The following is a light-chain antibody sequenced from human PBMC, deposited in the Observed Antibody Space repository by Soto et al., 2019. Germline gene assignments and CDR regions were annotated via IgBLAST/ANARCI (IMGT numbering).Light chain of an antibody. CDR3: QHFGISPPIT. V-gene: IGKV3-20*01. Sequence: ELVLTQSPGTLSLTPGERATLSCRASQSVSSSYLAWYQQKPGQAPRLLIYGASSRATGIPERFSGSGSGTDFNLTISSLEPKDFAVYFCQHFGISPPITFGQGTRLEIK. CDR2: GAS. CDR1: QSVSSSY. J-gene: IGKJ5*01.